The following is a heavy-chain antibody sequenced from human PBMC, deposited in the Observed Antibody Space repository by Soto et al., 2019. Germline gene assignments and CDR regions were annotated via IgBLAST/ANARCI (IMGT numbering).Heavy chain of an antibody. CDR1: GGSISSGDYY. CDR2: IYYSGST. J-gene: IGHJ4*02. V-gene: IGHV4-30-4*01. D-gene: IGHD3-22*01. CDR3: ARAFGSYYDSSGYSLFDY. Sequence: SETLSLTCTVSGGSISSGDYYWSWIRQPPGKGLEWIGYIYYSGSTYYNPSLKSRVTISVDTSKNQFSLKLSSVTAADTAVYYCARAFGSYYDSSGYSLFDYWGQGTLVTVSS.